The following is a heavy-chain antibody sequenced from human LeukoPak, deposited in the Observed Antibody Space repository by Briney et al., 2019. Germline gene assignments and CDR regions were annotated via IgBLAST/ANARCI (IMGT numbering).Heavy chain of an antibody. CDR2: ISGSGGST. J-gene: IGHJ4*02. V-gene: IGHV3-23*01. Sequence: PGGSLRLSCAASGFTFSSYAMSWVCQAPGKGLEWVSAISGSGGSTYYADSVKGRFTISRDNSKNTLYLQMNSLRAADTAVYYCAKVGSSWQSLHYWGQGTLVNVSS. CDR3: AKVGSSWQSLHY. D-gene: IGHD6-13*01. CDR1: GFTFSSYA.